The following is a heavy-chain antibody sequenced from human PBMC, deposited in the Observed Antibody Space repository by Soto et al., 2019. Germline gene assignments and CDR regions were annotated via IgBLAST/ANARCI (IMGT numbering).Heavy chain of an antibody. CDR1: GGSISSGGYY. J-gene: IGHJ6*03. V-gene: IGHV4-31*03. CDR3: ARDRVVVAATNPDYYYYYYMDV. D-gene: IGHD2-15*01. Sequence: QVQLQESGPGLVKPSQTLSLTCTVSGGSISSGGYYWSWIRQHPGKGLEWIGYIYYSGSTYYNPSHKSRVTISVDTSKNQFSLKLSSVTAADTAVYYCARDRVVVAATNPDYYYYYYMDVWGKGTTVTVSS. CDR2: IYYSGST.